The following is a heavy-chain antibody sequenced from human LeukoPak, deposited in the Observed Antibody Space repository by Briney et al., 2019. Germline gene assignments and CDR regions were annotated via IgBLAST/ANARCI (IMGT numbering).Heavy chain of an antibody. D-gene: IGHD2-21*01. Sequence: PGGPLRLSCVPSRFTLTSYTMNLVRQAPGQGLEWVSTIRLTNDYKYSTISVNGRFTLSRDNTKNFDFPQMATLRAEDTAVYYCGRHIGPPDYLGQGTLVTVSS. V-gene: IGHV3-21*01. CDR2: IRLTNDYK. J-gene: IGHJ4*02. CDR1: RFTLTSYT. CDR3: GRHIGPPDY.